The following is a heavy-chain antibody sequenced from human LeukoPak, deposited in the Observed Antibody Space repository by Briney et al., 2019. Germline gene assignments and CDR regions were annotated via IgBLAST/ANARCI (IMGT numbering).Heavy chain of an antibody. CDR3: VRQVRTNTGFDY. CDR1: GFTVTSSY. D-gene: IGHD4/OR15-4a*01. V-gene: IGHV3-66*04. CDR2: FYSGGTT. Sequence: PGGSLRLSCAASGFTVTSSYMRWVRQAPGQGLEWVSAFYSGGTTYYAESVKGRFTISRDNPKNTLYLQMMSLRAADTGVYCCVRQVRTNTGFDYWGQGTMVTVSS. J-gene: IGHJ4*02.